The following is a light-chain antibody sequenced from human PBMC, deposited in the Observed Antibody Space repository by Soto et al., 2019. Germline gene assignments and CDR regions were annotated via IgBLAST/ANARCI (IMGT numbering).Light chain of an antibody. CDR2: LIS. Sequence: EIVLTQFPGTLSLSPGERATLSCRASQTITSGQLGWYQQKPGQAPRLLIYLISSRATGIPDRFSGSGSGTDFTLTISGLAPEDFAIYYCQHDGSSFGQGTKVEI. CDR1: QTITSGQ. J-gene: IGKJ2*01. V-gene: IGKV3-20*01. CDR3: QHDGSS.